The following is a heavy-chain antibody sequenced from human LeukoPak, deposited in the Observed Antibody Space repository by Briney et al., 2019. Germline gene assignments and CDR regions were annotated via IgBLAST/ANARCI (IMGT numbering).Heavy chain of an antibody. J-gene: IGHJ4*02. V-gene: IGHV3-21*01. D-gene: IGHD5-12*01. CDR2: ISSSSSYI. CDR1: GFTFSRNS. CDR3: LRGCSGYDSRGGYDY. Sequence: GGSLRLSCAASGFTFSRNSMNLVRQAPGKGLEWVSSISSSSSYIYYGDSVKGRFTISRDNAKNSLYLQMNSLRAEDTAVYYCLRGCSGYDSRGGYDYWGQGTLVTVSS.